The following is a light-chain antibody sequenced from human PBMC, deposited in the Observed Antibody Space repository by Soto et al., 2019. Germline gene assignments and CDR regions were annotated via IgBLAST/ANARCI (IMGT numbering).Light chain of an antibody. CDR2: GAS. CDR3: QQRSSWPPPT. V-gene: IGKV3D-20*02. Sequence: IALTQSPGTLSLSPGERATLSCRASQRVSSNYVAWYQHKPGQAPRLLIHGASIRATGIPDRFSGSGSGTDFTLTISRLEPEDFAVYYCQQRSSWPPPTFGGGTRVDMK. CDR1: QRVSSNY. J-gene: IGKJ4*01.